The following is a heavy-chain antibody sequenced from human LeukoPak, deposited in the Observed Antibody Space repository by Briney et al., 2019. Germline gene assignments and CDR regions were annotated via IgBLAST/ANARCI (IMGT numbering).Heavy chain of an antibody. CDR2: INPSGGST. CDR3: ARIVFKGLTPGRAGGFIAARPRNDYYYYMDV. J-gene: IGHJ6*03. Sequence: GASVKVSCKASGYTFTSYYMHWVRQAPGQGLEWMGIINPSGGSTSYAQKFQGRVTMTRDTSTSTVYMELSSLRSEDTAVYYCARIVFKGLTPGRAGGFIAARPRNDYYYYMDVWGKGTTVTVSS. CDR1: GYTFTSYY. D-gene: IGHD6-6*01. V-gene: IGHV1-46*01.